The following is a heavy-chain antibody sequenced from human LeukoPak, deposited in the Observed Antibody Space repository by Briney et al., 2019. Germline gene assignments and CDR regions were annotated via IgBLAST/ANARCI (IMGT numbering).Heavy chain of an antibody. CDR2: FDPEDGET. CDR3: ATAEVYYYGSGSYSY. J-gene: IGHJ4*02. D-gene: IGHD3-10*01. CDR1: GYTLTELS. V-gene: IGHV1-24*01. Sequence: ASVKVSCKVSGYTLTELSMHWVRQAPGKGLEWMGGFDPEDGETIYAQKFQGRVTMTEDTSTDTAYMELSSLRSEDTAVYYCATAEVYYYGSGSYSYWGQGTPVTVSS.